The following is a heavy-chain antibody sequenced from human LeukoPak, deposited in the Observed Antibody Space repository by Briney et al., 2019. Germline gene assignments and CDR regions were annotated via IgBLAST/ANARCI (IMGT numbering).Heavy chain of an antibody. CDR1: GYTFTGYY. J-gene: IGHJ4*02. CDR3: ASQGVTMVRGVNTAPFDY. V-gene: IGHV1-2*02. D-gene: IGHD3-10*01. CDR2: INPNSGGT. Sequence: ASVKVSCKASGYTFTGYYRHWVRQAPGQGLEWMGWINPNSGGTNYAQKFQGRVTMTRDTSISTAYMELSRLRSDDTAVYYCASQGVTMVRGVNTAPFDYWGQGTLVTVSS.